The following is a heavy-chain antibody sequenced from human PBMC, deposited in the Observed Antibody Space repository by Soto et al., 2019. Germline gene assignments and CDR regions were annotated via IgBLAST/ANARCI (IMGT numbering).Heavy chain of an antibody. V-gene: IGHV3-23*01. D-gene: IGHD3-10*01. CDR2: ITLSGAT. Sequence: PGGSLRLSCAASGFTFRSFAMAWVRQAAGKGLEWVSTITLSGATVYADSVKGRFIISRDNSKNTLYLQMHSLTVEDTGVYYCGKEPEVPGRGLDYWGQGSLVTV. CDR1: GFTFRSFA. CDR3: GKEPEVPGRGLDY. J-gene: IGHJ4*02.